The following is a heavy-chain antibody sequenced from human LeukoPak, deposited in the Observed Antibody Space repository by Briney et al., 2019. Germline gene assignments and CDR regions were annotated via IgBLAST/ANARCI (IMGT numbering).Heavy chain of an antibody. Sequence: SQTLSLTCAISGDSVSSNSAAWNWIRQSPSRGLEWLGRAYYRSKWYNDYAVSVKSRITINPDTSKNQLSLQLNSVTPEDTAVYYCAREGTSRSGSYYDYWGQGTLVTVSS. D-gene: IGHD1-26*01. CDR1: GDSVSSNSAA. J-gene: IGHJ4*02. CDR2: AYYRSKWYN. V-gene: IGHV6-1*01. CDR3: AREGTSRSGSYYDY.